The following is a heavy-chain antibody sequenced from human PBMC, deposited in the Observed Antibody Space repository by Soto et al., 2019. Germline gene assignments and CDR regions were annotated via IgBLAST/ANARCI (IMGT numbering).Heavy chain of an antibody. CDR2: ILDTGTTV. V-gene: IGHV3-23*01. Sequence: EFHVLESGGGWAQPGGSLRLSCAASGFPFSSTDMSWVRQAPGKGLDWVSTILDTGTTVFYADSVKGRFTVSRDNSNNTLYVQMNNLRADDTAVYYCVKNSGWFNTWGQGALVTVSS. D-gene: IGHD3-10*01. CDR3: VKNSGWFNT. J-gene: IGHJ5*02. CDR1: GFPFSSTD.